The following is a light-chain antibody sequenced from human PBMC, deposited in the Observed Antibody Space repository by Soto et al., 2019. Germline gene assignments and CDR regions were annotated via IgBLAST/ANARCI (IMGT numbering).Light chain of an antibody. CDR3: LQYSRYPVT. J-gene: IGKJ4*01. Sequence: DIQMTQSPSTLSASVGDRVTITCRASQSISFWLAWYQQRPGKAPNLLIYEASSLESGVPSRFSGSGSGIECTLTISGLQPDDFATYYCLQYSRYPVTFGGGTKVEIK. CDR1: QSISFW. CDR2: EAS. V-gene: IGKV1-5*03.